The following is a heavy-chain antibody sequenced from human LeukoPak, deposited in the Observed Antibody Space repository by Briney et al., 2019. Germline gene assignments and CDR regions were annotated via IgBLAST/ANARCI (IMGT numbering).Heavy chain of an antibody. D-gene: IGHD6-13*01. Sequence: GGSLRLSCAASGFTFSSYAMNWVRQAPGKGLEWVSAISGSGGSTYYADSVKGRFTISRNNSKNTLYLQMNSLRAEDTAVHYCARTRSGYSSSWYYYYYMDVWGKGTTVTVSS. V-gene: IGHV3-23*01. CDR3: ARTRSGYSSSWYYYYYMDV. J-gene: IGHJ6*03. CDR2: ISGSGGST. CDR1: GFTFSSYA.